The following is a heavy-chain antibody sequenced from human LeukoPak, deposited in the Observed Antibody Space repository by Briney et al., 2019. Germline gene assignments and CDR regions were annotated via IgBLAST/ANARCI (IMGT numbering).Heavy chain of an antibody. J-gene: IGHJ5*02. Sequence: ASVKVSCKASGGTFSSYAISWVRQAPGQGLEWMGRIIPIFGTANYAQKFQGRVTITTDESTSTAYMELSSLRSEDTAVYYCARGGDGYKYDPWGQGTLVIVSS. CDR1: GGTFSSYA. V-gene: IGHV1-69*05. CDR2: IIPIFGTA. CDR3: ARGGDGYKYDP. D-gene: IGHD5-24*01.